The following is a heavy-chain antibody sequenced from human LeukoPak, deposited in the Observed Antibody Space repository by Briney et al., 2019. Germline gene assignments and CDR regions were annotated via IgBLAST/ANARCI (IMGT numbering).Heavy chain of an antibody. CDR3: ARYHAYSGSYSQTNDY. V-gene: IGHV4-34*01. Sequence: SETLSLTCAVYGGSFSGYYWSWIRQPPGKGLEWIGEINHSGSTNYNPSLKSRVTISVDTSKNQFSLKLSSVTAADTAVYYCARYHAYSGSYSQTNDYWGQGTLVTVPS. CDR2: INHSGST. J-gene: IGHJ4*02. CDR1: GGSFSGYY. D-gene: IGHD1-26*01.